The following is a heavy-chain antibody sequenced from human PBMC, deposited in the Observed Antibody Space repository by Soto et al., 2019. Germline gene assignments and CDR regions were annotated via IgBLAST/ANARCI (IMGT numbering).Heavy chain of an antibody. CDR2: IIPIFGTA. Sequence: SVKVSCKASGGTFSSYAISWVRQAPGQGLEWMGGIIPIFGTANYAQKFQGRVTMTRDTSTSTVYMELSSLRSEDTAVYYCARGEVGGPRPFDYWGQGTLVTVSS. CDR1: GGTFSSYA. D-gene: IGHD3-10*01. J-gene: IGHJ4*02. V-gene: IGHV1-69*05. CDR3: ARGEVGGPRPFDY.